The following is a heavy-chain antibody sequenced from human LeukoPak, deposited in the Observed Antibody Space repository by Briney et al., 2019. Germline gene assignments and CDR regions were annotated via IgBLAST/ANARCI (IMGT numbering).Heavy chain of an antibody. CDR2: INPNSGGT. D-gene: IGHD6-13*01. CDR1: GYTFTSYY. CDR3: AREAVHSSSWYYFDY. J-gene: IGHJ4*02. V-gene: IGHV1-2*02. Sequence: ASVKVSCKASGYTFTSYYMHWVRQAPGQGLEWMGWINPNSGGTNYAQKFQGRVTMTRDTSISTAYMELSRLRSDDTAVYYCAREAVHSSSWYYFDYWGQGTLVTVSS.